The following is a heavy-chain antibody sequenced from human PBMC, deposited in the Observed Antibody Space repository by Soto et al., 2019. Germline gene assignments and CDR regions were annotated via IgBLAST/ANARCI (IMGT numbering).Heavy chain of an antibody. D-gene: IGHD2-21*02. CDR1: GGSISRYY. J-gene: IGHJ6*02. CDR2: MYNTGST. Sequence: QVQLQESGPGLVKPSETLSLTCTVSGGSISRYYWSWIRQPPGKGLEWIGYMYNTGSTVYNPPFRSPVTISVDTSKNPFSLKLNSVTAADTAVYYCARDLWGYCGTDCYPLDVWGQGTTVTVSS. CDR3: ARDLWGYCGTDCYPLDV. V-gene: IGHV4-59*01.